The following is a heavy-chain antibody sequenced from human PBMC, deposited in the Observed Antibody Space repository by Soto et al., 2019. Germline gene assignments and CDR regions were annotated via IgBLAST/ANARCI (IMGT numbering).Heavy chain of an antibody. CDR3: ARSPGGPLTPGDY. J-gene: IGHJ4*02. CDR1: GYTFTSYA. D-gene: IGHD3-10*01. Sequence: QVQRVQSGAEEKKPGASVKVSCKASGYTFTSYAMHWVRHAPGQRLERMGWINAGNGNTKYSQNFQGRVTITRDTSASTAYMELSSLRSEDTAVYSCARSPGGPLTPGDYWGQGTLVTVSS. CDR2: INAGNGNT. V-gene: IGHV1-3*05.